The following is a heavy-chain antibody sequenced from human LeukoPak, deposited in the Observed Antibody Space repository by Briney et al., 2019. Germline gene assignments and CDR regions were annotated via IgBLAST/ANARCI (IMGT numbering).Heavy chain of an antibody. D-gene: IGHD6-13*01. V-gene: IGHV3-33*06. J-gene: IGHJ4*02. CDR2: IWYDGGNK. CDR3: AKSLYISSWYYDY. CDR1: GFSFSGYG. Sequence: GGSLRLSCAASGFSFSGYGMHWVRQARAKGLEWVAVIWYDGGNKYYADSVKGRFTISRDNSKNTLYLQMNSLRAEDTAVYYCAKSLYISSWYYDYWGQGTLVTVSS.